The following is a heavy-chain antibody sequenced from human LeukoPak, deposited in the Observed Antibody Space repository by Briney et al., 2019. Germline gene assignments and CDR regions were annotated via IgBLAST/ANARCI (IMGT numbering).Heavy chain of an antibody. V-gene: IGHV4-34*01. CDR1: GGSFSGYY. CDR3: ARGKWSYDSSGPRGYYFDY. J-gene: IGHJ4*02. CDR2: INHSGST. D-gene: IGHD3-22*01. Sequence: SETLSLTRAVYGGSFSGYYWSWIRQPPGKGLEWIGEINHSGSTNYNPSLKSRVTISVDTSKNQFSLKLSSVTAADTAVYYCARGKWSYDSSGPRGYYFDYWGQGTLVTVSS.